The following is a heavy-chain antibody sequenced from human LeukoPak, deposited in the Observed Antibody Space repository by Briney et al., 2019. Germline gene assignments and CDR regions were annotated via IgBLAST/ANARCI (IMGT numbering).Heavy chain of an antibody. V-gene: IGHV3-23*01. J-gene: IGHJ4*02. D-gene: IGHD6-13*01. CDR3: ARYGSSWHSEH. Sequence: GGTLRLSCAASGFTFSSYGMSWVRQAPGKGLEWVSGISESGGRTYYADSVKGRFTISRDNSQTTLYMQMNSLRVEDTALYFCARYGSSWHSEHWGQGTQVTVSS. CDR2: ISESGGRT. CDR1: GFTFSSYG.